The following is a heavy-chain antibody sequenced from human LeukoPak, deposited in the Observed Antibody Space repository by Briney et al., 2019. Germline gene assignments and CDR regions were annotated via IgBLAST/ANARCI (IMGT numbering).Heavy chain of an antibody. V-gene: IGHV1-18*01. J-gene: IGHJ4*02. CDR1: GYTFTSYG. Sequence: ASVKVSCKASGYTFTSYGISWVRQAPGQGLERMGWISAYNGNTNYAQKLQGRVTMTTDTSTSTAYMELRSLRSDDTAVYYCARVDTIFGVVDQIDYWGQGTLVTVSS. CDR3: ARVDTIFGVVDQIDY. CDR2: ISAYNGNT. D-gene: IGHD3-3*01.